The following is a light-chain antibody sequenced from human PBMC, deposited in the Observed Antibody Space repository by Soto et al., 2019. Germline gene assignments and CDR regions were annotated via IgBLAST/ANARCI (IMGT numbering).Light chain of an antibody. Sequence: QAVLTQPASVSVYPGQAITISCNGTSSDVGGYNYVSWYQQHPGKAPKLMIYEVSNRPSGVSNRFSGSKSGNTASLTISGLQAEDEGDYYCSSYISSSTPYVFGTGTKVTV. CDR3: SSYISSSTPYV. CDR1: SSDVGGYNY. J-gene: IGLJ1*01. V-gene: IGLV2-14*01. CDR2: EVS.